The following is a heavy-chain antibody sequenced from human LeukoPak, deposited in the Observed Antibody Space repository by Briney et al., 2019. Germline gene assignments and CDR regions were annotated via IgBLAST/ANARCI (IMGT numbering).Heavy chain of an antibody. V-gene: IGHV4-61*08. J-gene: IGHJ5*02. CDR2: IYYSGST. Sequence: PSETLSLTCTVSGGSINSGGYYWSWIRQHPGKGLEWIGYIYYSGSTNYNPSLKSRVTISVDTSKNQFSLKLSSVTAADTAVYYCARDHNWNGNWFDPWGQGTLVTVSS. CDR1: GGSINSGGYY. D-gene: IGHD1-1*01. CDR3: ARDHNWNGNWFDP.